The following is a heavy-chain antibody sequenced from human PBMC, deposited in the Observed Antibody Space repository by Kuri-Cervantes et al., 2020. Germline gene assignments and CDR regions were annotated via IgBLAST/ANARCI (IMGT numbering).Heavy chain of an antibody. CDR1: GFTFSSFA. CDR3: ARVRPPTIPVAGGLFDY. D-gene: IGHD6-19*01. J-gene: IGHJ4*02. V-gene: IGHV3-23*01. Sequence: GGSLRLSCAASGFTFSSFAMSWVRQGPGKGLEWVSGMTNSGDGYYADSVKGRSTISRDNSKNTLDLQMNSLRAEDTAMYYCARVRPPTIPVAGGLFDYWGQGTLVTVSS. CDR2: MTNSGDG.